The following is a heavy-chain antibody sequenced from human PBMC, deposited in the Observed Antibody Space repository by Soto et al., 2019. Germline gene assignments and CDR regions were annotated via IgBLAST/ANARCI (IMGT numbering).Heavy chain of an antibody. CDR1: GFTFNTYW. Sequence: EVQLVESGGDLVQPGGSLRLSCAASGFTFNTYWMNWVRQVPGKGLVWVSRINGDGSSTTYADSVKGLFTISRDNAKNTLYLQMNSLTAEDTSVYYCARGVGDYHYYYGVDVWGQGTTVTVSS. CDR3: ARGVGDYHYYYGVDV. D-gene: IGHD2-21*02. CDR2: INGDGSST. J-gene: IGHJ6*02. V-gene: IGHV3-74*01.